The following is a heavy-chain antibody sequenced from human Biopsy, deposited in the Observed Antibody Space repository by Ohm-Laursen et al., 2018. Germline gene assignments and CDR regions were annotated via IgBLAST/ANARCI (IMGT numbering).Heavy chain of an antibody. CDR3: PKLGGDPAPFDRASDV. Sequence: SLRLSCSASGFTFRNYALTWVRQAPGKVLEWVSAIGGGGSPTLYADSVKGRLTISRDDSKNTLYLQMNSLRVEDTAVYFCPKLGGDPAPFDRASDVWSRGTKVTVSS. D-gene: IGHD2-21*02. CDR1: GFTFRNYA. V-gene: IGHV3-23*01. J-gene: IGHJ3*01. CDR2: IGGGGSPT.